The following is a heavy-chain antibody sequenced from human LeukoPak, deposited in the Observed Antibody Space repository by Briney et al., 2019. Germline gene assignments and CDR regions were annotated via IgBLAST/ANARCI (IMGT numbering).Heavy chain of an antibody. CDR2: IKQDGSEK. D-gene: IGHD2-2*01. CDR3: ARAGYQLLDYYFDY. CDR1: GFTFSSYW. Sequence: PGGSLRLSCAASGFTFSSYWMSWVRQAPGKGLEWVANIKQDGSEKYYVDSVKGRFTISRDNAKNSLYLQMNSLRAEDTAVYYCARAGYQLLDYYFDYWGQGTLVTVSS. V-gene: IGHV3-7*01. J-gene: IGHJ4*02.